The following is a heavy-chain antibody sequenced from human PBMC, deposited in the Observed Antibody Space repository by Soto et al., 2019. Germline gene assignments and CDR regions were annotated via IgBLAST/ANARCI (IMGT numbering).Heavy chain of an antibody. CDR1: GFTFSSYG. V-gene: IGHV3-30*18. CDR3: AKDQGKYCGGDCYIFDY. CDR2: ISYDGSNK. Sequence: PGGSLRLSCAASGFTFSSYGMHWVRQAPGKGLEWVAVISYDGSNKYYADSVKGRFTISRDNSKNTLYLQMNSLRAEDTAVYYCAKDQGKYCGGDCYIFDYWGQGTLVTVSS. J-gene: IGHJ4*02. D-gene: IGHD2-21*02.